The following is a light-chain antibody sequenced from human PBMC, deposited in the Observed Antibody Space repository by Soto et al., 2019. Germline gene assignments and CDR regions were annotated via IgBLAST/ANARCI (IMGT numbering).Light chain of an antibody. CDR2: GAS. CDR1: QSVSSSY. CDR3: QQYGSSSLT. J-gene: IGKJ4*01. Sequence: EIVVTQSPGTLSLSPGERATLSCRASQSVSSSYLAWYQQKPGQAPRLLIYGASSRATGIPDRFSGSGSGTDFTLTISRLEPEDFAVHYCQQYGSSSLTFGGGTKVEIK. V-gene: IGKV3-20*01.